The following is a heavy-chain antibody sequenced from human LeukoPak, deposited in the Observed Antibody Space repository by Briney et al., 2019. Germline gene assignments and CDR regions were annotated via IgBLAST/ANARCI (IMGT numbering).Heavy chain of an antibody. CDR2: IYSGGST. V-gene: IGHV3-53*01. D-gene: IGHD5-12*01. CDR1: GFTVSSNY. Sequence: GGSLRLSCAASGFTVSSNYMSWVRQAPGRGLEWVSVIYSGGSTYYADSVKGRFTISRDNSKNTLYLQMNSLRAEDTAVYYCARDGACSGYDFDYWGQGTLVTVSS. CDR3: ARDGACSGYDFDY. J-gene: IGHJ4*02.